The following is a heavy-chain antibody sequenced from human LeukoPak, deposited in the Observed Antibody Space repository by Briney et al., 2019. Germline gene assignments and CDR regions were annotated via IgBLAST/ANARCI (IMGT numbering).Heavy chain of an antibody. CDR3: AGRPTGYSSGYIH. D-gene: IGHD5-18*01. CDR2: ISGSAHKI. J-gene: IGHJ4*02. V-gene: IGHV3-23*01. CDR1: GITFSNYA. Sequence: GGSLRLSCVASGITFSNYAVSWVRQAPERGLDWVSVISGSAHKIRYADSVKGRFTISRDNSENIVYLQMNNLRVEDTAVYYCAGRPTGYSSGYIHWGQGTLVTVSS.